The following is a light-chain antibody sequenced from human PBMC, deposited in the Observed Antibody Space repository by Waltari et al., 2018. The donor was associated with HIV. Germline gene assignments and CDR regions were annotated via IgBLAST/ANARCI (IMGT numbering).Light chain of an antibody. J-gene: IGKJ4*01. V-gene: IGKV1-9*01. CDR2: ATS. CDR1: QNIYRY. CDR3: QQVNGYPLT. Sequence: DIQLTQSPSFLSASVGDRVTITCRASQNIYRYLAWYQQKPGRAPQVLIYATSTLQSGVPSRVSGSGSGTEFALTITNLQPDDYATYYCQQVNGYPLTFGGGTKVEIK.